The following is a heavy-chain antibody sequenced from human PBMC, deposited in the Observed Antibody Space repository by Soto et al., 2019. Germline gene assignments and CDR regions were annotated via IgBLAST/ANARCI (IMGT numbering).Heavy chain of an antibody. CDR2: IYYSGST. V-gene: IGHV4-39*01. CDR1: GGSISSSSYY. Sequence: PSETLSLTCTVSGGSISSSSYYWGWIRQPPGKGLEWIGSIYYSGSTYYNPSLKSRVTISVDTSKNQFSLKLSSVTAADTAVYYCARPNRYCSSTSCWTKQYYYYGMDVWGQGTTVTVSS. CDR3: ARPNRYCSSTSCWTKQYYYYGMDV. D-gene: IGHD2-2*01. J-gene: IGHJ6*02.